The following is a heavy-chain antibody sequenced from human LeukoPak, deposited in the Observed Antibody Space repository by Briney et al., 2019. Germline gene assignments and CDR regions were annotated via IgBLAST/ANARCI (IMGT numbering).Heavy chain of an antibody. J-gene: IGHJ4*02. CDR1: GFTFVDYG. CDR2: INWNGGST. Sequence: PGGCLRLSCAASGFTFVDYGMSWVSQAPGEGLGWVSGINWNGGSTGHADSEKGPFTISRDNAKNSQYLRLISLRAEDTALYYCASISGPEYYGSGRYLRYYWGQGNLVTVSS. CDR3: ASISGPEYYGSGRYLRYY. V-gene: IGHV3-20*04. D-gene: IGHD3-10*01.